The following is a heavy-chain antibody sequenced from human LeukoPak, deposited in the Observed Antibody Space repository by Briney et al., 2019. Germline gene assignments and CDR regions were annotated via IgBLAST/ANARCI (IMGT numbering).Heavy chain of an antibody. CDR1: GFTFSSYFW. CDR3: ARSHLTPGGNYEPHDAFDI. J-gene: IGHJ3*02. Sequence: GGSLRLYCAASGFTFSSYFWMHWVRQAPGKGLVWVSRIKSDGSSSTYADSVKGRFTISRDNAKNTLYLQMNCLRAEDTSVYYCARSHLTPGGNYEPHDAFDIWGQGTMGTVSS. D-gene: IGHD4-23*01. CDR2: IKSDGSSS. V-gene: IGHV3-74*01.